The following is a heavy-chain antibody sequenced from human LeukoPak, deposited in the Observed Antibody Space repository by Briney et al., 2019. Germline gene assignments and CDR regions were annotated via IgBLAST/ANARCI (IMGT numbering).Heavy chain of an antibody. J-gene: IGHJ4*02. Sequence: GGSLRLSCAASGFTFDDYTMHWVRQAPGKGLEWVSLISWDGGSTYYADSVKGRFTISRDNSKNSLYLQMNSLRTEDTALYYCAKDRSYGYVPDIDYWGQGTLLTVSS. CDR3: AKDRSYGYVPDIDY. D-gene: IGHD5-18*01. CDR1: GFTFDDYT. CDR2: ISWDGGST. V-gene: IGHV3-43*01.